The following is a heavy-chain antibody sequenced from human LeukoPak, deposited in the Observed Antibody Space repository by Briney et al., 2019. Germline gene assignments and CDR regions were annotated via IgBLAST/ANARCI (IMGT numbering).Heavy chain of an antibody. D-gene: IGHD1-1*01. J-gene: IGHJ6*02. CDR1: GFTFSSYY. Sequence: GGSLRLSCAASGFTFSSYYMSWVRQAPGKGLEWVANIKQDGSEKYYVDSVKGRFTISRDNAKNSLYLQMNSLRAEDTAVYYGTRDPKVPVDVWGQGTTVTVSS. CDR3: TRDPKVPVDV. CDR2: IKQDGSEK. V-gene: IGHV3-7*01.